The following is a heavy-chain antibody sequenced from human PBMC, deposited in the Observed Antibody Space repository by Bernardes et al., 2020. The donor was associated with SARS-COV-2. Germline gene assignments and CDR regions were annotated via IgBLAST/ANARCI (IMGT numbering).Heavy chain of an antibody. CDR2: ISYDGSKK. CDR1: GFTFSSYA. V-gene: IGHV3-30-3*01. CDR3: ASAGDLFEY. D-gene: IGHD3-16*01. J-gene: IGHJ4*02. Sequence: GGSLRLSCAASGFTFSSYAMHWVRQAPGKGLEWVAAISYDGSKKYYADSVKGRFTISRDNSQNTLYLQMNSLRGEDTAVYYCASAGDLFEYWGQGTLVTVSS.